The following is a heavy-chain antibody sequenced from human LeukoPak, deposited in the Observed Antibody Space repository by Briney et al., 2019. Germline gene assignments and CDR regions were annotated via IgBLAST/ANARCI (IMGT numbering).Heavy chain of an antibody. V-gene: IGHV3-30*18. CDR2: ISNDGSNK. J-gene: IGHJ4*02. D-gene: IGHD5-12*01. CDR3: AKDPGGYSGYDYGY. Sequence: PGGSLRLSCAASGFTFSSYDMHWVRQAPGKGPEWVAVISNDGSNKDYADSVKGRFTISRDNSKNTMYLQMSSLRAEDTAVYYCAKDPGGYSGYDYGYWGQGTLVTVSS. CDR1: GFTFSSYD.